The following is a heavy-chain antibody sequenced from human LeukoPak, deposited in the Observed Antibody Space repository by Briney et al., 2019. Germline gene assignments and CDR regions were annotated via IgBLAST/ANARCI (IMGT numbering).Heavy chain of an antibody. CDR3: AKDDSSGYFVFYFDY. D-gene: IGHD3-22*01. CDR2: ISYDGSNK. CDR1: GFNFSSYG. Sequence: TGGSLRLSCAASGFNFSSYGMHWVRQAPGKGLEWVAVISYDGSNKYYADSVKGRFTISRDNSKNTLYLQMNSLRAEDTAVYYCAKDDSSGYFVFYFDYWGQGTLVTVSS. J-gene: IGHJ4*02. V-gene: IGHV3-30*18.